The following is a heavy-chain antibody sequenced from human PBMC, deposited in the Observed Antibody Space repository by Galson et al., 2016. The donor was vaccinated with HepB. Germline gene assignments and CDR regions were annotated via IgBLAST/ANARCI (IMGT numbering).Heavy chain of an antibody. CDR1: GGSISDYY. Sequence: SETLSLTCTVSGGSISDYYWSWIRQPAGKGLEWIGRIYTIEITNYNPSLKSRVTMSLDTSKNQFSLNLTSVTAADTAVYYCARAPRYTSRPNDFSTDVWGKGTTVTVSS. CDR2: IYTIEIT. D-gene: IGHD6-13*01. J-gene: IGHJ6*03. V-gene: IGHV4-4*07. CDR3: ARAPRYTSRPNDFSTDV.